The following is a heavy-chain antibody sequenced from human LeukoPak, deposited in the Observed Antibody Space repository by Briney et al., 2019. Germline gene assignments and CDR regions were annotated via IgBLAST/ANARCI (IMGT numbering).Heavy chain of an antibody. CDR1: GFTFSSYS. D-gene: IGHD3-10*01. CDR3: AKGYSMLREVSDAFDM. J-gene: IGHJ3*02. Sequence: GGSLRLSCAASGFTFSSYSMNWVRQAPGKGLEWVSSISSSSSYIYYADSVKGRFTISRDNAKNSLYLQMNSLRAGDTAVYYCAKGYSMLREVSDAFDMWGQGTMVTVSS. V-gene: IGHV3-21*04. CDR2: ISSSSSYI.